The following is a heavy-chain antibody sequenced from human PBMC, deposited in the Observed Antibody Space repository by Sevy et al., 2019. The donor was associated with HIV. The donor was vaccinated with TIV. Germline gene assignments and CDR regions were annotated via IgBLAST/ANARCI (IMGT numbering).Heavy chain of an antibody. Sequence: GGSLRLSCTSSGFTFGDYAMSWFRQAPGKWLEWVAFIRRNSHEPYGGTTEYAASVKGRFTISRDDSKSIAYLQMNSLKTEDTAVYYCTRGLATADTPEYYFDYWGQGILVTVSS. V-gene: IGHV3-49*03. J-gene: IGHJ4*02. CDR3: TRGLATADTPEYYFDY. D-gene: IGHD5-12*01. CDR2: IRRNSHEPYGGTT. CDR1: GFTFGDYA.